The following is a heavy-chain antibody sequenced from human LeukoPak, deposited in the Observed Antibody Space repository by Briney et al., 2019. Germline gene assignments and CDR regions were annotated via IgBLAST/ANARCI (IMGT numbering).Heavy chain of an antibody. Sequence: GGSLRLSCAASGFTFSSYSMNWVRQAPGKGLEWVSVIYGGGSTYYADSVKGRFTISRDNSKNTLYLQMNSLRAEDTAVYYCARERIAAAGYYYYGMDVWGQGTTVTVSS. CDR3: ARERIAAAGYYYYGMDV. D-gene: IGHD6-13*01. V-gene: IGHV3-53*01. CDR2: IYGGGST. CDR1: GFTFSSYS. J-gene: IGHJ6*02.